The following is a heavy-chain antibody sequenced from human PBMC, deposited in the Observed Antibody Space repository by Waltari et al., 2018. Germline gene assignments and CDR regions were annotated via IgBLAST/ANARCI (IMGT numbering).Heavy chain of an antibody. CDR2: ISSDASDT. J-gene: IGHJ6*02. Sequence: EEQLVESGGGLDQPGDSLRLSCAASGFPFSSYWMNWVRQAPGKGPLWVSRISSDASDTTYADSVKGRFTISRDNAKNTLYLQMNRLRAEDTAVYFCARVSRRTYRSPVPGRHYYFGMDVWGQGTTVTVSS. CDR3: ARVSRRTYRSPVPGRHYYFGMDV. V-gene: IGHV3-74*03. CDR1: GFPFSSYW. D-gene: IGHD1-1*01.